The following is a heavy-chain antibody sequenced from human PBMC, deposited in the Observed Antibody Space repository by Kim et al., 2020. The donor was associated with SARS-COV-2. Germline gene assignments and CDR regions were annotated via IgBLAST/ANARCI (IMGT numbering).Heavy chain of an antibody. V-gene: IGHV3-30*03. J-gene: IGHJ5*02. D-gene: IGHD1-26*01. Sequence: GGSLRLSXAXSGFTFSSHVMHWVRQAPGKGLEWVALISYEGSTQKYTDSVKGRFTVSRDNSKNTLFLQMNSLRPEDTAVYYCARNLVGDTDLGPWGQGTLVTVSS. CDR3: ARNLVGDTDLGP. CDR1: GFTFSSHV. CDR2: ISYEGSTQ.